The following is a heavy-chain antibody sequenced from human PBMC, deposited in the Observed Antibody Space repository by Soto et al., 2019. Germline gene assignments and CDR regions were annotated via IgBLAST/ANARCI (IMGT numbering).Heavy chain of an antibody. CDR1: GFTFSSYD. V-gene: IGHV3-23*01. CDR3: TKRLGSTATTYGDY. CDR2: ISDNGGTK. J-gene: IGHJ4*02. Sequence: PGGSLRLSCTAPGFTFSSYDMSWGRQAPGKGLEWVSVISDNGGTKYYADSVKGRFTISRDNSKNTLYLQMNSLRVEDTAVYYCTKRLGSTATTYGDYWGQGTPVTVSS. D-gene: IGHD1-1*01.